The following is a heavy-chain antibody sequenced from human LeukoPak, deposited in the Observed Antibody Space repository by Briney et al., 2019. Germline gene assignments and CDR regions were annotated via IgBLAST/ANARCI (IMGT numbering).Heavy chain of an antibody. V-gene: IGHV1-69*04. Sequence: ASVKVSCKASGGTFSSYAISWVRQAPGQGLEWMGRIIPIFGIANYAQKFQGRVTITADKSTSTAYMELSSLRSEDTVVYYCASVPIQLWLPAGYWGQGTLVTVSS. CDR3: ASVPIQLWLPAGY. D-gene: IGHD5-18*01. CDR2: IIPIFGIA. J-gene: IGHJ4*02. CDR1: GGTFSSYA.